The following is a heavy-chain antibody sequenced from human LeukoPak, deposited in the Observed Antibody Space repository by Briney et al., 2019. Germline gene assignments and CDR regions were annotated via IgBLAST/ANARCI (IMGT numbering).Heavy chain of an antibody. CDR3: AREQTGDQNFDY. D-gene: IGHD7-27*01. CDR1: GDSVSGNSAT. CDR2: TYYRSKWYRDSKWYY. Sequence: SQTLSLTCAISGDSVSGNSATWNWIRQSPSRGLEWLGRTYYRSKWYRDSKWYYDYVLSVKSRITINADTSKNQFSLQLKSVTPEDTAVYYCAREQTGDQNFDYWGQGTLVTVSS. V-gene: IGHV6-1*01. J-gene: IGHJ4*02.